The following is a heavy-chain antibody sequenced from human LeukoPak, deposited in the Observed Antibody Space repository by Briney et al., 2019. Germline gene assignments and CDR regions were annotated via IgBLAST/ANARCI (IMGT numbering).Heavy chain of an antibody. J-gene: IGHJ3*02. CDR1: GGSFSSYY. V-gene: IGHV4-34*01. Sequence: PSETLSLTCAVYGGSFSSYYWSWIRQPPGKGLEWIGEINHSGSTNYNPSLKSRVTISVDTSKNQFSLKLSSVTAADTAVYYCARGISLRDIVVVPAVRDAFDIWGQGTMVTVSS. CDR2: INHSGST. CDR3: ARGISLRDIVVVPAVRDAFDI. D-gene: IGHD2-2*01.